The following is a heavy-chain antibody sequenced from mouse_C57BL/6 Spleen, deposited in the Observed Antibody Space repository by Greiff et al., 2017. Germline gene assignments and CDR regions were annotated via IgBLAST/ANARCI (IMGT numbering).Heavy chain of an antibody. CDR3: TRFSHYAMDY. Sequence: QVQLQQSGPELVKPGASVKISCKASGYAFSSSWMNWVKQRPGKGLEWIGRIYPGDGDTNYNGKFKGKAILTADKSSSTAYMELRSLTSEDSAVYYCTRFSHYAMDYWGQGTSVTVSS. D-gene: IGHD6-2*01. CDR2: IYPGDGDT. CDR1: GYAFSSSW. V-gene: IGHV1-82*01. J-gene: IGHJ4*01.